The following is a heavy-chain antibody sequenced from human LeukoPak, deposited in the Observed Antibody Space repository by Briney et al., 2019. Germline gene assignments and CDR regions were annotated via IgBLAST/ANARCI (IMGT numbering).Heavy chain of an antibody. CDR3: AREVLRYFDWPDPFDY. Sequence: ASVKVSCKASGYTFTGYYMHWVRQAPGQGLEWMGWINHNSGGTNYAQKFQGRVTMTRDTSISTAYMELSRLRSDDTAVYYCAREVLRYFDWPDPFDYWGQGTLVTVSS. D-gene: IGHD3-9*01. V-gene: IGHV1-2*02. CDR1: GYTFTGYY. CDR2: INHNSGGT. J-gene: IGHJ4*02.